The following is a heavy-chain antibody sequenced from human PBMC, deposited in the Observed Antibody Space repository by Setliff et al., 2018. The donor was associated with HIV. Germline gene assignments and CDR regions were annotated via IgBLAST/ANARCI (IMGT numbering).Heavy chain of an antibody. CDR2: TSYDGSNK. V-gene: IGHV3-30*14. Sequence: LRLSCAASGFTFSSYAMHWVRQAPGKGLEWVAVTSYDGSNKYYADSVKGRFTISRDNSKNTLYLQMGRLRAEDMAVYYCARSNGQWLKNWFDPWGQGTLVTVSS. CDR3: ARSNGQWLKNWFDP. CDR1: GFTFSSYA. J-gene: IGHJ5*02. D-gene: IGHD6-19*01.